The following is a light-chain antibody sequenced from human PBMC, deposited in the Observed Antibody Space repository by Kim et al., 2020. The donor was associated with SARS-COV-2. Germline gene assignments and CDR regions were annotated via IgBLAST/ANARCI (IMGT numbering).Light chain of an antibody. CDR3: QQAHSFPRT. CDR1: QGISTW. V-gene: IGKV1-12*01. Sequence: DIQMTQSPSSVSASVGDRVTIKCRASQGISTWLAWYQQKPGKAPKLLIYGASSLESGVPSRFSGSGSGTDFSLTISSLEPEDFATYHCQQAHSFPRTFGGGTKVDIK. CDR2: GAS. J-gene: IGKJ4*01.